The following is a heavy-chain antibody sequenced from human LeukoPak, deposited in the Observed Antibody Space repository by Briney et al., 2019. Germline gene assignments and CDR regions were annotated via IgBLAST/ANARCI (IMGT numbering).Heavy chain of an antibody. J-gene: IGHJ3*02. Sequence: GGSLRLSCAGSGFTFRSYAMHWVRQAPGKGLEWVAVISYDGSNKDYGDSVKGRFTISRDNSKNTLFLQMNSLRAEDTAVYYSAREIINGFEIWGQGTMVTVSS. D-gene: IGHD3-10*01. CDR1: GFTFRSYA. CDR2: ISYDGSNK. V-gene: IGHV3-30-3*01. CDR3: AREIINGFEI.